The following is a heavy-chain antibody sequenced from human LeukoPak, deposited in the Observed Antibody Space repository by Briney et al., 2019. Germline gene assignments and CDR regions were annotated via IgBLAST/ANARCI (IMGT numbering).Heavy chain of an antibody. CDR3: ATNSDYRFEY. J-gene: IGHJ4*02. CDR2: ISGSGGST. D-gene: IGHD3-22*01. Sequence: GGSLRLSCAASGFTFSSYAMSWVRQAPGKGLEWVAAISGSGGSTYYADSVKGRFTISRDNAKNSLFLQMNSLRDEDTAVYYCATNSDYRFEYWGQGTLVTVSS. V-gene: IGHV3-23*01. CDR1: GFTFSSYA.